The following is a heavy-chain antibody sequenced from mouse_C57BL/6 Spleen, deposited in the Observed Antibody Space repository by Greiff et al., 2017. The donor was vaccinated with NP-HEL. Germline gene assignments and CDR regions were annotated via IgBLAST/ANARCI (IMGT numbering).Heavy chain of an antibody. D-gene: IGHD2-4*01. Sequence: QVQLQQSGPELVKPGASVKISCKASGYAFSSSWMNWVKQRPGKGLEWIGRIYPGDGDTNYNGKFKGKATLTADKSSSTAYMQLRSLTSEDAAVYFCARSKITTGWFAYWGQGTLVTVSA. CDR2: IYPGDGDT. CDR3: ARSKITTGWFAY. J-gene: IGHJ3*01. CDR1: GYAFSSSW. V-gene: IGHV1-82*01.